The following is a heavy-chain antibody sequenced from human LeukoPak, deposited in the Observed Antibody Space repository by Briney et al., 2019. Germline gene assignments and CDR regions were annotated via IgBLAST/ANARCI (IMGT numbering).Heavy chain of an antibody. J-gene: IGHJ5*02. CDR1: GFTFSSYS. CDR3: ARDVSRIAAAGMIWFDP. V-gene: IGHV3-7*01. Sequence: QPGGSLRLSCAASGFTFSSYSMNWVRQAPGKGLEWVANIKQDGSEKYYVDSVKGRFAISRDNAKNSLYLQMNSLRAEDTAVYYCARDVSRIAAAGMIWFDPWGQGTLVTVSS. CDR2: IKQDGSEK. D-gene: IGHD6-13*01.